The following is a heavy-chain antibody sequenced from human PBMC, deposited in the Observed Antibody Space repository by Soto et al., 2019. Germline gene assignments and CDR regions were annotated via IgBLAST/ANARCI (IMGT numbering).Heavy chain of an antibody. CDR3: ARVRAQFGYCSGHSCLADYYGMDV. CDR1: GYTFTTYG. D-gene: IGHD2-15*01. Sequence: QVQLVQSGAEVKKPGASVKVSCKASGYTFTTYGISWVRQAPGQGLEWMGWISAYKGNTDYAQKVQGRVTMTTDTSTSTVYMELRSLRSDDTAVYYCARVRAQFGYCSGHSCLADYYGMDVWGQGTTVTVSS. V-gene: IGHV1-18*01. J-gene: IGHJ6*01. CDR2: ISAYKGNT.